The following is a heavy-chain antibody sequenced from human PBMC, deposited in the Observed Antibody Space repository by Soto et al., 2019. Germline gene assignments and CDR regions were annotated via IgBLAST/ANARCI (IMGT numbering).Heavy chain of an antibody. D-gene: IGHD3-9*01. CDR1: GFSLTTSGVG. V-gene: IGHV2-5*02. Sequence: QITLKESGPTLVKPTQTLTLTCTFSGFSLTTSGVGVGWIRQPPGKALEWLTLIYWDDDKRYSPSLKSRLTITKDTSKNQVVLTMTNMDPVDTGTYYCARDSVDWFGLDYWGQGTLVTVSS. J-gene: IGHJ4*02. CDR3: ARDSVDWFGLDY. CDR2: IYWDDDK.